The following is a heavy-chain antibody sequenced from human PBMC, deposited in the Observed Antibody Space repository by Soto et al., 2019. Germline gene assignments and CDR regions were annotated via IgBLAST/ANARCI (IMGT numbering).Heavy chain of an antibody. J-gene: IGHJ4*02. Sequence: PSVTLSITCAVYGGTLSGYNWNWIRQPPGKGLEWIGKINHSGSTNYNPSLKSRVTISVDTSRNQFSLKLSSVTAADTAVYYCAREGYCSSTSRPPFDFWGQG. V-gene: IGHV4-34*01. D-gene: IGHD2-2*01. CDR1: GGTLSGYN. CDR2: INHSGST. CDR3: AREGYCSSTSRPPFDF.